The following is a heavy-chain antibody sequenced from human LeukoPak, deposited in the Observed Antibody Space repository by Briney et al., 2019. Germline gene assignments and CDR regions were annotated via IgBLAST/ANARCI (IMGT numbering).Heavy chain of an antibody. V-gene: IGHV3-20*04. CDR3: ARRPYYYDSSGYYYFDY. CDR2: INWDGGST. Sequence: GGSLRLSCAASGFTFDDYGMSWVRQAPGKGLEWVSGINWDGGSTGYADSVKGRFTISRDNAKDSLYLQMNSLRAEDTALYYCARRPYYYDSSGYYYFDYWGQGTLVTVSS. D-gene: IGHD3-22*01. CDR1: GFTFDDYG. J-gene: IGHJ4*02.